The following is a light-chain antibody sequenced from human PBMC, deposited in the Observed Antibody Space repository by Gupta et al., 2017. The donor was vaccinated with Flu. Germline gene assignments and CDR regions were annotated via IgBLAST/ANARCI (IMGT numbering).Light chain of an antibody. Sequence: QSALTQPTSASRSRGQSVTISCTGSSRDVGGYKYVSWYQHHPGKAPKIIIYEVNKRPAGVPDRFSGAKAGNTASLTVSGLQAEDEADYYCSSDGGLTHPYVFGSGTKVSVL. CDR3: SSDGGLTHPYV. CDR1: SRDVGGYKY. CDR2: EVN. J-gene: IGLJ1*01. V-gene: IGLV2-8*01.